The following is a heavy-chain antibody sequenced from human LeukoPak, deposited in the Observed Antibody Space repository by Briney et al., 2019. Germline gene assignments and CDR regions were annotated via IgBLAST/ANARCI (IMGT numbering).Heavy chain of an antibody. J-gene: IGHJ4*02. V-gene: IGHV4-39*01. D-gene: IGHD3-10*01. Sequence: KNSETLSLTCTVCGGSFSGYYWRYIRQPPGKGLEWIGSIYYSGSTYYNPSLKSRVTISVDTSKNQFSLKLNSVTATDTAVYYCARHYGPWGQGTLVTVSS. CDR2: IYYSGST. CDR1: GGSFSGYY. CDR3: ARHYGP.